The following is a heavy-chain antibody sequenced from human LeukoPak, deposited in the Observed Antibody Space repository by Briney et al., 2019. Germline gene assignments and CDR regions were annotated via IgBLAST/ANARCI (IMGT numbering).Heavy chain of an antibody. CDR1: GYTFTGYY. Sequence: ASVKVSCKASGYTFTGYYMHWVRQAPGQGLEWMGWIHPNSGGTNYAQKFQGRVTMTRDTSISTAYMELSRLRSDDTAVYYCARDRLGYCSSTSCFRFDPWGQGTLVTVSS. CDR2: IHPNSGGT. CDR3: ARDRLGYCSSTSCFRFDP. V-gene: IGHV1-2*02. J-gene: IGHJ5*02. D-gene: IGHD2-2*01.